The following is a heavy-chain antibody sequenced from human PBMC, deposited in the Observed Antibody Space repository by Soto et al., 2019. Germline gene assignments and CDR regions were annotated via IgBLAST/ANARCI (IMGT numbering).Heavy chain of an antibody. V-gene: IGHV3-33*01. D-gene: IGHD6-19*01. CDR3: ARDAPRAVAGTVFPDY. CDR1: GFTFSSYG. Sequence: QVQLVESGGGVVQPGRSLRLSCAASGFTFSSYGMHWVRQAPGKGLEWVAVIWYDGSNKYSADSVKGRFTISRDNSKNTLSLQMNSLRAEDTAVYYCARDAPRAVAGTVFPDYWGQGTLVTVSS. CDR2: IWYDGSNK. J-gene: IGHJ4*02.